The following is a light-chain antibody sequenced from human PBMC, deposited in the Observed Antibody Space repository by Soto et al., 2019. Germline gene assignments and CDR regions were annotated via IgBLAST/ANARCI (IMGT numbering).Light chain of an antibody. CDR3: QQYNSFPWT. Sequence: DIQMTQSPSTLSSVVGDRVTVTCRASQTISSWLAWYQQKPGEVPKVLIYRASNLERGVPSRFSGGGSGTEFTLTISGLQPEDFATYYCQQYNSFPWTFGQGTKVEFK. CDR2: RAS. V-gene: IGKV1-5*03. CDR1: QTISSW. J-gene: IGKJ1*01.